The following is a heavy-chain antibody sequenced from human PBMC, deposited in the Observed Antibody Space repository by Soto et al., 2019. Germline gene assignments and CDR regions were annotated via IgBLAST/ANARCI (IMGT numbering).Heavy chain of an antibody. CDR1: GGTFSSYA. J-gene: IGHJ4*02. V-gene: IGHV1-69*13. CDR2: IIPIFGTA. CDR3: ARVSATGWHVNGRDYFDH. Sequence: ASVKVSCKASGGTFSSYAISWVRQAPGQGLEWMGGIIPIFGTANYAQKFQGRVTITADESTSTAYMELSSLRAADTAVYYCARVSATGWHVNGRDYFDHWGLGTLVTVSS. D-gene: IGHD6-19*01.